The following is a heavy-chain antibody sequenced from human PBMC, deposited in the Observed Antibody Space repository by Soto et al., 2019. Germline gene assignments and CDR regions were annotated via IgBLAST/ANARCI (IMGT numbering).Heavy chain of an antibody. Sequence: PGGSLRLSCAASGFTFSDYYMSWIRQAPGKGLEWVSYISTDGSTIHYSDSVKGRFTTSRDNAKNSLYLQMNSLRAGDTAVFYCARLGSIVAAVTPDYWGQGTLVTVSS. CDR2: ISTDGSTI. CDR1: GFTFSDYY. CDR3: ARLGSIVAAVTPDY. J-gene: IGHJ4*02. D-gene: IGHD1-26*01. V-gene: IGHV3-11*01.